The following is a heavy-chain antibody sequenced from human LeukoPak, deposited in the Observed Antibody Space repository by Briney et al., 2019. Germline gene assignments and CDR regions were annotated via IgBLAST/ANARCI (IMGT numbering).Heavy chain of an antibody. J-gene: IGHJ6*03. D-gene: IGHD1-20*01. CDR3: ARSSVTADDFYYYYMDV. Sequence: SETLSLTCTVSGGSINSGHYYWTWIRQHPGKGLEWIGYIYYRGNTYSNPSLTGRLTISVDTSKNQFSLRLSSVTAADTAVYYCARSSVTADDFYYYYMDVWGKGTTVTVSS. CDR2: IYYRGNT. CDR1: GGSINSGHYY. V-gene: IGHV4-31*03.